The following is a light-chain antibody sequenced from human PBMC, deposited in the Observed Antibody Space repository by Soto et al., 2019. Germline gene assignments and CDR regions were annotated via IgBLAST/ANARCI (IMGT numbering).Light chain of an antibody. CDR2: DVS. J-gene: IGLJ1*01. V-gene: IGLV2-14*03. CDR3: TSYTTSGTYV. CDR1: SSDIGAYIH. Sequence: QSALTQPASVSGPPGQSIAVSCSGTSSDIGAYIHVSWYQQHPGKAPKLMIYDVSNRPSGVSDRFSGSKSGNTASLTISGLQAEDEADYYCTSYTTSGTYVFGAGTKVTVL.